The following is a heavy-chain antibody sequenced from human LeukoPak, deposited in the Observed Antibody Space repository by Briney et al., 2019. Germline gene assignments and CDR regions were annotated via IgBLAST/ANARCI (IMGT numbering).Heavy chain of an antibody. CDR2: ISWNSGII. Sequence: GGSLRLSCAASGFTFHDYAMHWVRQAPRKGLEWVSGISWNSGIIGYADSVKGRFTTSRDNAKNSLYLQMNSLRPEDTALYYCTKDSVAMVTTSDYWGQGTLVTVSS. J-gene: IGHJ4*02. CDR3: TKDSVAMVTTSDY. D-gene: IGHD5-18*01. CDR1: GFTFHDYA. V-gene: IGHV3-9*01.